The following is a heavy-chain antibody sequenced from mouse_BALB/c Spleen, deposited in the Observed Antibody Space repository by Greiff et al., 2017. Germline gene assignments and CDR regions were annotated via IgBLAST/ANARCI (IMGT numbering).Heavy chain of an antibody. D-gene: IGHD1-1*01. CDR1: GFNIKDTY. J-gene: IGHJ4*01. V-gene: IGHV14-3*02. CDR2: IDPANGNT. CDR3: ARRWLLRSPYAMAY. Sequence: EVQLQQSGAELVKPGASVKLSCTASGFNIKDTYMHWVKQRPEQGLEWIGRIDPANGNTKYDPKFQGKATLTANTSSNTAYLQLSSLTSEDTAVYYCARRWLLRSPYAMAYWGQGTSVTVSS.